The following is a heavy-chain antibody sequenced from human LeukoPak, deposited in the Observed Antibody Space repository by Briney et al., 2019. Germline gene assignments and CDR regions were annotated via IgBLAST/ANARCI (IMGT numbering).Heavy chain of an antibody. V-gene: IGHV3-74*01. CDR1: GFTFSGYW. J-gene: IGHJ4*02. Sequence: PGGSLRLPCAASGFTFSGYWMHWVRQAPGKGLVWVSRINSDGSSTRYADSVKGRFTISRDNAKNTLYLQMNSLRAEDTAVYYCAKAAGYSTSWSDYWGQGTLVTVSS. CDR2: INSDGSST. D-gene: IGHD6-13*01. CDR3: AKAAGYSTSWSDY.